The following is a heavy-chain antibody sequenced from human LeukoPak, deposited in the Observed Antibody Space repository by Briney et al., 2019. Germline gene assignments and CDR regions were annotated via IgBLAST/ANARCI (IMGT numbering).Heavy chain of an antibody. D-gene: IGHD2-15*01. V-gene: IGHV1-69*13. CDR1: GGTFSSYA. CDR3: ASERLGYCSGGSCSKRAYGMDV. CDR2: ISPIFGTA. J-gene: IGHJ6*04. Sequence: SVKVSCKASGGTFSSYAISWVRQAPGQGLEWMGGISPIFGTANYAQKFQGRVTITADESTSTAYMELSSLRSEDTAVYYCASERLGYCSGGSCSKRAYGMDVWGKGTTVTVSS.